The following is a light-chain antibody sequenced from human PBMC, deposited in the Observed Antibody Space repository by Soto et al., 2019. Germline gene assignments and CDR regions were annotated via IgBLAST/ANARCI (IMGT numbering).Light chain of an antibody. V-gene: IGLV2-8*01. CDR2: EVN. CDR1: STDIGGYNF. CDR3: SSYVGKNNFDV. Sequence: QSALTQPPSASGSPGQSVTISCTGTSTDIGGYNFVTWYQQHPGKAPKVIIYEVNKRPSGVPDRFSGSKFGNTASLTVSGLQPEDEAEYYCSSYVGKNNFDVFGSGTKLTVL. J-gene: IGLJ1*01.